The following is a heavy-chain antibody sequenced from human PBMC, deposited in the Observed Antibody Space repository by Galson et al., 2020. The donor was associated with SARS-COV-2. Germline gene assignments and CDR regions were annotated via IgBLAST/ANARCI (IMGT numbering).Heavy chain of an antibody. CDR3: ARRFGERFATTNYYGMDG. Sequence: HGESLKISCKGSGYSFANYWIGWVRQVPGQGLEWMGIIYPGDSDTRYSPSFQGQVTISADKSIRTAYLQWSSLKASDTAMYYCARRFGERFATTNYYGMDGWGQGTTVTVSS. V-gene: IGHV5-51*01. D-gene: IGHD3-10*01. J-gene: IGHJ6*02. CDR1: GYSFANYW. CDR2: IYPGDSDT.